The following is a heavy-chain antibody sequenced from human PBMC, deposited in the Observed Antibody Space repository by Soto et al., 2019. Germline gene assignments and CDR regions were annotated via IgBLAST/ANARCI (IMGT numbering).Heavy chain of an antibody. CDR1: GYTFSSYG. J-gene: IGHJ3*02. Sequence: GASVKVSCKASGYTFSSYGITWVRQAPGQGLEWMGWISAYNGNTSYAQNFQRRVTMTTDTSTSTAYMELRSLRSDGTAVYYCSVLLRLPFDIWSQGTMVTVSS. CDR3: SVLLRLPFDI. V-gene: IGHV1-18*04. CDR2: ISAYNGNT. D-gene: IGHD2-15*01.